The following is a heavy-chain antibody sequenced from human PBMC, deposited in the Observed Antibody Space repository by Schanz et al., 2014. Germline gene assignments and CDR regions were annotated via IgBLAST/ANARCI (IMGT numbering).Heavy chain of an antibody. J-gene: IGHJ3*02. CDR3: AKGRFGELSAFDI. Sequence: EVQLLESGGTLVRPGGSLRLSCAASGITFSSHSFNWVRQAPGKGLEWVSYISSSSSTRYYADSVKGRFTISRDNSKNTLYLQMNSLRAEDTAVYYCAKGRFGELSAFDIWGQGTMVTVSS. CDR1: GITFSSHS. CDR2: ISSSSSTR. V-gene: IGHV3-48*01. D-gene: IGHD3-10*01.